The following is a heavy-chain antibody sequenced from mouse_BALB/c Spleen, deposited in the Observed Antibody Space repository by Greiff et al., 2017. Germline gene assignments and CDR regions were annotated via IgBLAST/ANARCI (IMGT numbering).Heavy chain of an antibody. J-gene: IGHJ2*01. Sequence: VQLQQSGAELAKPGASVKMSCKASGYTFTSYWMQWVKQRPGQGLEWIGYINPSTGYTEYNQKFKDKATLTADKSSSTAYMQLSSLTSEDSAVYYCARSMITFDYWGQGTTLTVSS. CDR2: INPSTGYT. CDR3: ARSMITFDY. CDR1: GYTFTSYW. V-gene: IGHV1-7*01. D-gene: IGHD2-4*01.